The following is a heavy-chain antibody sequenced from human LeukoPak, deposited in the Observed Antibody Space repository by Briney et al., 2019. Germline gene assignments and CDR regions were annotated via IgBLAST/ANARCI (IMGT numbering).Heavy chain of an antibody. Sequence: PSETLSLTCAVYGGSFSGYYWSWIRQPPGKGLEWIGEINHSGGTNYNPSLKSRVTISVDTSKNQFSLKLSSVTAADTAVYYCARNGITGTEWGQGTLVTVSS. D-gene: IGHD1-7*01. CDR2: INHSGGT. J-gene: IGHJ4*02. CDR1: GGSFSGYY. V-gene: IGHV4-34*01. CDR3: ARNGITGTE.